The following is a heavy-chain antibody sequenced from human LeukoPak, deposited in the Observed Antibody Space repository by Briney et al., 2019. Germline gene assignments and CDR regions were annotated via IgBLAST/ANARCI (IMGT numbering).Heavy chain of an antibody. J-gene: IGHJ6*03. CDR1: GCTFTSYG. V-gene: IGHV1-18*01. Sequence: ASGKVSCKASGCTFTSYGISWVRQDPGQGLEWMGWISAYNGNTNYAQKRQGRVSMTTDTSTSTAYMALRRLRSEDTAVYYCATHPSCSTTSCYRVHYSYYMAVWGKGTTVTVYS. D-gene: IGHD2-2*02. CDR3: ATHPSCSTTSCYRVHYSYYMAV. CDR2: ISAYNGNT.